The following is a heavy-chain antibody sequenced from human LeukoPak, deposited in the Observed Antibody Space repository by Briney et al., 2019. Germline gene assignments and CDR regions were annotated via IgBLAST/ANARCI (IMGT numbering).Heavy chain of an antibody. CDR2: INPSGGST. J-gene: IGHJ6*02. CDR1: GYTFTTYY. CDR3: ARDRSADHYDSRGYFFYYGMDV. V-gene: IGHV1-46*01. Sequence: ASVTVSCKASGYTFTTYYMHWVRQAPGQGLEWMGIINPSGGSTSYAQKFQGRVAMTRGTSTSTVYMVLSSLRSEDTAVYYCARDRSADHYDSRGYFFYYGMDVWGQGTTVTVSS. D-gene: IGHD3-22*01.